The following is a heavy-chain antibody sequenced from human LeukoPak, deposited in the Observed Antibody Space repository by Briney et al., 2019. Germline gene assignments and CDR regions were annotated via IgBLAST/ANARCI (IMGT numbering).Heavy chain of an antibody. Sequence: GGPLRLSCAASGFTFTTFAMNWVRQAPGKGLEWVSGISGSGTSTYYADSVKGRFTISRDNSKNTLYLQMNSLRAEDTAVYYCAKPSWNPESDWFDPWGQGTLVTVSS. J-gene: IGHJ5*02. CDR2: ISGSGTST. CDR1: GFTFTTFA. V-gene: IGHV3-23*01. CDR3: AKPSWNPESDWFDP. D-gene: IGHD1-1*01.